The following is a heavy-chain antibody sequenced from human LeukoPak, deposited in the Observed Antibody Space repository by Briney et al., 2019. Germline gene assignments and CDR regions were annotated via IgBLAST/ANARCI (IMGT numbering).Heavy chain of an antibody. CDR2: THYSGST. D-gene: IGHD6-13*01. Sequence: SETLSLTCTVSGGSISSYYWSWLRQPPGKGLEYIGYTHYSGSTNYNPSLKSRVTISLDTSKNQFSLKLSSVTAADTAVYYCARDSSSWSYYYYMDVWGKGTTVTVSS. CDR3: ARDSSSWSYYYYMDV. V-gene: IGHV4-59*01. J-gene: IGHJ6*03. CDR1: GGSISSYY.